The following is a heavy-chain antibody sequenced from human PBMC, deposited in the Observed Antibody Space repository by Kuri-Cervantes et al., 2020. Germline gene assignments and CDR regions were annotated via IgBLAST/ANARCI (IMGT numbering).Heavy chain of an antibody. D-gene: IGHD1-20*01. V-gene: IGHV3-30*02. J-gene: IGHJ4*02. Sequence: GGSLRLSCAASGFTFSSYGIHWVRQAPGKGLEWVAFIRYDGSNKYYADSVKGRFTISRDNSKNTVYQQMNNLRAEDTAVYYCARTNWNDGVSDYWGQGTLVTVSS. CDR3: ARTNWNDGVSDY. CDR2: IRYDGSNK. CDR1: GFTFSSYG.